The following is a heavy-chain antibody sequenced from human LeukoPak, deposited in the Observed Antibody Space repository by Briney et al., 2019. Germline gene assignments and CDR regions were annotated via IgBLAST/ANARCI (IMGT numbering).Heavy chain of an antibody. Sequence: SQTLSLTCTVSGGSISSGGYYWSWIRQHPGKGLEWIGYIYYSGSTYYNPSLKSRVTISVDTSKNQFSLKLSSVTAADTAVYYCARDSFYQLRDDAFDIWGQGTMVTVSS. CDR2: IYYSGST. J-gene: IGHJ3*02. D-gene: IGHD2-2*01. CDR3: ARDSFYQLRDDAFDI. V-gene: IGHV4-31*03. CDR1: GGSISSGGYY.